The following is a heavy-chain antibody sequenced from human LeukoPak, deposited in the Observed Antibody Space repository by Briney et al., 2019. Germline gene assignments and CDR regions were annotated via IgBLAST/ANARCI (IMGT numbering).Heavy chain of an antibody. CDR2: IYYSGST. CDR1: GGSISSYY. Sequence: SETLSLTCTVSGGSISSYYWSWLRQPPGKGLEWIGYIYYSGSTNYNPSLKSRVTISVDTSKNQFSLKLSSVTAADTAVYYCARGPYSSSSTHLDYWGQGTLVTVSS. CDR3: ARGPYSSSSTHLDY. D-gene: IGHD6-6*01. J-gene: IGHJ4*02. V-gene: IGHV4-59*01.